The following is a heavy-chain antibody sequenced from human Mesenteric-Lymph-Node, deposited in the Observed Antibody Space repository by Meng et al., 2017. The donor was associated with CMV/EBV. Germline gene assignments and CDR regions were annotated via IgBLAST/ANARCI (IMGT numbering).Heavy chain of an antibody. V-gene: IGHV4-4*02. CDR1: GGSIVNTNW. CDR3: TRGYSTSFY. J-gene: IGHJ4*02. D-gene: IGHD2-8*01. Sequence: LSLTCAVSGGSIVNTNWWSWVRQSPGQGLQWIGEIYQRGATEYSPSLKGRVTIEVDKSKNQCSLNLTSVTAADTAIYYCTRGYSTSFYWGQGALVTVSS. CDR2: IYQRGAT.